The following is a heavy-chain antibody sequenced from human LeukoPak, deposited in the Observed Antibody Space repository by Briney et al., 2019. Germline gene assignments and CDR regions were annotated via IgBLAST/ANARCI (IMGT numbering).Heavy chain of an antibody. D-gene: IGHD5-18*01. CDR2: INPSGGST. CDR1: GYTFTSYD. V-gene: IGHV1-46*01. Sequence: GASVKVSCKASGYTFTSYDINWVRQAPGQGLEWMGIINPSGGSTSYAQKFQGRVTMTRDTSTSTVYMELSSLRSEDTAVYYCARAKDTAMVDYWGQGTLVTVSS. CDR3: ARAKDTAMVDY. J-gene: IGHJ4*02.